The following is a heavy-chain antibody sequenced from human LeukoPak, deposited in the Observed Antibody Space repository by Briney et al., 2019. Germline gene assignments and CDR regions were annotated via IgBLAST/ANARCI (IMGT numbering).Heavy chain of an antibody. CDR1: GGSVSSGSYY. J-gene: IGHJ3*02. CDR2: IYYSGST. D-gene: IGHD2-15*01. Sequence: SETLSLTCTVSGGSVSSGSYYWSWIRQPPGKGLEWIGYIYYSGSTNYNPSLKSRVTISVDTSKNQFSLKLSSVTAADTAVYYCAREYCSGGSCHSHAFDIWGQGTMVTVSS. V-gene: IGHV4-61*01. CDR3: AREYCSGGSCHSHAFDI.